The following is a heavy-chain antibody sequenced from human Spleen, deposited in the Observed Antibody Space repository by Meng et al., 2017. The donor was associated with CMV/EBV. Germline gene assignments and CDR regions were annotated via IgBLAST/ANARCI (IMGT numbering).Heavy chain of an antibody. CDR3: ARDFRRDVVVPAAIDY. J-gene: IGHJ4*02. D-gene: IGHD2-2*01. CDR2: IKQDGSEK. Sequence: GGSLRLSCAASGFTFSSYWMSWVRQAPGKGLEWVANIKQDGSEKYYVDSVKGRFTISRGNAKNSLYLQMNSLRAEDTAVYYCARDFRRDVVVPAAIDYWGQGTLVTVSS. V-gene: IGHV3-7*01. CDR1: GFTFSSYW.